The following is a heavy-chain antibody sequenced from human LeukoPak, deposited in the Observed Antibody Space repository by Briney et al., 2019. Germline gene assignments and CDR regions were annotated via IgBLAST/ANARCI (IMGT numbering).Heavy chain of an antibody. CDR1: GGPISGSMT. V-gene: IGHV4-39*07. D-gene: IGHD6-19*01. CDR2: VHFDGRT. Sequence: PSETLSLTCTVSGGPISGSMTWGWVRQPPGKGLEWIGNVHFDGRTASNPSLRSRVTLSLDTSTNQFSLKVNSVTATDTALYYCARAVTGAGLDLWGQGLLVTVST. J-gene: IGHJ5*02. CDR3: ARAVTGAGLDL.